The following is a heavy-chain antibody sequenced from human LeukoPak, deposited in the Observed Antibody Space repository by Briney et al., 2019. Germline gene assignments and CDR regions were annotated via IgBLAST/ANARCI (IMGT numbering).Heavy chain of an antibody. Sequence: PSETLSLTCTASGDSISSDYYWAWIRQPPGKGLEWIGSAYHRGGPHYNPSLRSRVTILVDTSENQLSLELSSVTAADTAVYYCARALYYFETSGYTFDYWGQGSLVTVSS. J-gene: IGHJ4*02. CDR2: AYHRGGP. D-gene: IGHD3-22*01. CDR3: ARALYYFETSGYTFDY. CDR1: GDSISSDYY. V-gene: IGHV4-38-2*02.